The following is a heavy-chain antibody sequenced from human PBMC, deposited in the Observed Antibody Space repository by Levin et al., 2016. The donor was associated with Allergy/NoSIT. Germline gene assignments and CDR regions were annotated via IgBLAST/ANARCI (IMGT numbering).Heavy chain of an antibody. CDR3: ARDGTGVSGYDDYFFDI. CDR1: GFTFSDYG. J-gene: IGHJ2*01. CDR2: ISNGMSSI. Sequence: GESLKISCTASGFTFSDYGMNWVRQAPGKGLEWVSFISNGMSSIQYADSMKGRFTISRDNARNSLYLQMKDLKPEDSAVYFCARDGTGVSGYDDYFFDIWGRGTLVTVSS. D-gene: IGHD5-12*01. V-gene: IGHV3-21*01.